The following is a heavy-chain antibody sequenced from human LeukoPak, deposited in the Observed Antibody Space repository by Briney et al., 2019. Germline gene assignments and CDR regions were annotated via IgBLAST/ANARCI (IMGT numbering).Heavy chain of an antibody. CDR1: GGSISTYY. CDR3: ARDKYWAHEVYPYYYYGMDV. Sequence: LTCTVSGGSISTYYWSWVRQAPGKGLEWVAVIWYDGSNKYYADSVKGRFTISRDNSKNTLYLQMNSLRAEDTAVYYCARDKYWAHEVYPYYYYGMDVWGQGTTVTVSS. V-gene: IGHV3-33*08. J-gene: IGHJ6*02. D-gene: IGHD2-15*01. CDR2: IWYDGSNK.